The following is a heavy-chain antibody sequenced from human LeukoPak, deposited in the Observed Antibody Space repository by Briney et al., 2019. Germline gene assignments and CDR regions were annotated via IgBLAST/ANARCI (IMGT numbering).Heavy chain of an antibody. Sequence: GGSLRLSCAASGFTFSSYSMNWVRQAPGKGLEWVSSISSSSSYIYYADSVKGRFTISRDNAKNSLYLQMNSLRAEDTAVCYCARDRRRLVNPGFDYWGQGTLVTVSS. D-gene: IGHD6-19*01. V-gene: IGHV3-21*01. CDR1: GFTFSSYS. CDR3: ARDRRRLVNPGFDY. CDR2: ISSSSSYI. J-gene: IGHJ4*02.